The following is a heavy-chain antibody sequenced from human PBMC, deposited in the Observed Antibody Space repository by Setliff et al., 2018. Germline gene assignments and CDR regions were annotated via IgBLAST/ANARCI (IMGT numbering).Heavy chain of an antibody. Sequence: ASVKVSCKASGYTFTTYYMHWVRQAPGQGLEWMGVINPSDGSTTYAQKFQGRVKMTRDTSTNTVYMQLSSLRSEDTAVYYCARRYNFWSGYLDYWGQGTLVTVSS. CDR2: INPSDGST. D-gene: IGHD3-3*01. CDR1: GYTFTTYY. CDR3: ARRYNFWSGYLDY. J-gene: IGHJ4*02. V-gene: IGHV1-46*01.